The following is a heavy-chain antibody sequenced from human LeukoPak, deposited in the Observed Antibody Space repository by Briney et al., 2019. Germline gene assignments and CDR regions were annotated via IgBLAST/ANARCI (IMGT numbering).Heavy chain of an antibody. CDR1: GFTFNNYA. D-gene: IGHD6-19*01. V-gene: IGHV3-30-3*01. J-gene: IGHJ1*01. CDR2: VSYDGSNK. CDR3: ARGGIAVAEGYFQH. Sequence: GGSLRLSCAASGFTFNNYALHWVRQAPGKGLEWVAVVSYDGSNKYYADSVKGRFTISRDNSKNTLYLQMNSLRSEDTAIYYRARGGIAVAEGYFQHWGQGTLVTVSS.